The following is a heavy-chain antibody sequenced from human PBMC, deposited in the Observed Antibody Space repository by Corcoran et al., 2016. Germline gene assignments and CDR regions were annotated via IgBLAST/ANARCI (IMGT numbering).Heavy chain of an antibody. CDR2: ISYDGSNK. J-gene: IGHJ6*02. CDR1: GFTFSSYG. V-gene: IGHV3-30*18. CDR3: AKDDYGMDV. Sequence: QVQLVESGGGVVQPGRSLRLSCAASGFTFSSYGMHWVRQAPGKGLEWVAVISYDGSNKYYADSVKGRFTISRDNSKNTLYLQMNSLTAEDTAVYYCAKDDYGMDVWGHGTTVTVSS.